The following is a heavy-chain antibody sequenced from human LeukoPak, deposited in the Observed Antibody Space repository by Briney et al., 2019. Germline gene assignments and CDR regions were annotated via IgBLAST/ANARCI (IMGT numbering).Heavy chain of an antibody. Sequence: GRSLRLSCAASGFTLSSYGMHWVRQAPGKGLEWVAVISYDGSNKYYADSVKGRFTISRDSSKHTLYLQMNALRAEDTAVYYCAKDRVEAQNYYYGMDVWGQGTTVTVSS. J-gene: IGHJ6*02. CDR2: ISYDGSNK. CDR3: AKDRVEAQNYYYGMDV. D-gene: IGHD1-26*01. V-gene: IGHV3-30*18. CDR1: GFTLSSYG.